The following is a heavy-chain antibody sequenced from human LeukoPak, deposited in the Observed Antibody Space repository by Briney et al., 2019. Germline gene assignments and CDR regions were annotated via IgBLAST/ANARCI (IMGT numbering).Heavy chain of an antibody. CDR3: ARGPRADYETNWFDP. CDR1: GGSISSYY. Sequence: SETLSLTCTVSGGSISSYYWSWIRQPPGKGLEWIGEINHSGSTNYNPSLKSRVTISVDTSKNQFSLKLSSVTAADTAVYYCARGPRADYETNWFDPWGQGTLVTVSS. J-gene: IGHJ5*02. D-gene: IGHD4-17*01. CDR2: INHSGST. V-gene: IGHV4-34*01.